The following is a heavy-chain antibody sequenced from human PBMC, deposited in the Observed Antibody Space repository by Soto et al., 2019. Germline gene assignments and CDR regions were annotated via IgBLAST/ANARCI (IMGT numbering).Heavy chain of an antibody. CDR2: IIPIFGTA. J-gene: IGHJ3*02. D-gene: IGHD3-22*01. V-gene: IGHV1-69*13. Sequence: VASVKVSCKASGGTFSSYAISWVRQAPGQGLEWMGGIIPIFGTANYAQKFQGRVTITADESTSTAHMELSSLRSEDTAVYYCARDHGRNYSDSSGLSDFDIWGQGTMVTVSS. CDR1: GGTFSSYA. CDR3: ARDHGRNYSDSSGLSDFDI.